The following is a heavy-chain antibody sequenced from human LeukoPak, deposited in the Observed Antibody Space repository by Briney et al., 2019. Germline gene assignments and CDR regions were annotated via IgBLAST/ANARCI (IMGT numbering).Heavy chain of an antibody. V-gene: IGHV4-31*03. CDR2: IFNSGST. J-gene: IGHJ4*02. D-gene: IGHD1-20*01. CDR1: GDSISSGGYY. Sequence: PSETLSLTCTVSGDSISSGGYYWSWIRQHPGKGLEWIGYIFNSGSTYYNPSLKSRVTISEDTSKNQFSLKLSSVTAADTAVYYCAVERPYSWNYLDFWGQGTLVTVSS. CDR3: AVERPYSWNYLDF.